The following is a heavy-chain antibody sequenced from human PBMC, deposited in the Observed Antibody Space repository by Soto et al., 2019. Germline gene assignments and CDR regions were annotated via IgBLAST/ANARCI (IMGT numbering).Heavy chain of an antibody. D-gene: IGHD3-22*01. CDR2: INHSVST. V-gene: IGHV4-34*01. Sequence: SETLSLTCAVYGGSFSGYYWSWIRQPPGKGLEWIGEINHSVSTNYNPSLKSRVTISVDTSKNQFSLKLSSVTAADTAVYYRARSRGRRAYYYYDSSGYYRYYYGMDVWGQGTTVTVSS. CDR1: GGSFSGYY. J-gene: IGHJ6*02. CDR3: ARSRGRRAYYYYDSSGYYRYYYGMDV.